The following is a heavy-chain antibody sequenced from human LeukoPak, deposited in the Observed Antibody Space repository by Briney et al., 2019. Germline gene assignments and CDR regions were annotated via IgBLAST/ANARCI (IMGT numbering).Heavy chain of an antibody. CDR2: INHSGST. CDR3: ARRSFYSSSSGFGY. CDR1: GGSFSGYY. J-gene: IGHJ4*02. Sequence: PSETLSLTCAVYGGSFSGYYWSWIRQPPGKGLEWIGEINHSGSTNYNPSLKSRVTISVDTSKNQFSLKLSSVTAADTAVYYCARRSFYSSSSGFGYWGQGTLVTVSS. D-gene: IGHD6-6*01. V-gene: IGHV4-34*01.